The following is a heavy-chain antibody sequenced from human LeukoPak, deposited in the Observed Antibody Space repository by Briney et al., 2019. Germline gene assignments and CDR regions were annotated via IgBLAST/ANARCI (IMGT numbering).Heavy chain of an antibody. D-gene: IGHD1-26*01. CDR2: IYPGDSDT. Sequence: GESLKISCKGSGYSFTSYWIGWVRQMPGKGLEWMGIIYPGDSDTRYSPSFQGQVTISADKSISTAYLQWSSLEASDTAMYYCARQGESVGATKGFDYWGQGTLVTVSS. CDR1: GYSFTSYW. J-gene: IGHJ4*02. CDR3: ARQGESVGATKGFDY. V-gene: IGHV5-51*01.